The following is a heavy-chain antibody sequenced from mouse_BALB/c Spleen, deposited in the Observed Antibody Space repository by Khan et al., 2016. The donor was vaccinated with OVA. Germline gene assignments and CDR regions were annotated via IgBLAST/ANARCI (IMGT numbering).Heavy chain of an antibody. D-gene: IGHD1-1*01. CDR1: GYSITSGYR. CDR3: ARGGAVVPYWYFDV. CDR2: ISYDGSN. J-gene: IGHJ1*01. V-gene: IGHV3-6*02. Sequence: EVQLQESGPGLVKPSQSLSLTCSVTGYSITSGYRWNWIRQFPGNKLEWMGCISYDGSNDYNPSLKNRISITRDTSTNQFFLRLNSVTTEDTGTYYCARGGAVVPYWYFDVWGAGTTVTVSS.